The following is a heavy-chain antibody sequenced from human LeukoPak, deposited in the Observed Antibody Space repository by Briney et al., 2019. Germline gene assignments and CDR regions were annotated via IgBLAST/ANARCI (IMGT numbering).Heavy chain of an antibody. Sequence: ASVKVSCKASGYTFTGYYMHWARQAPGQGLEWMGWINANSGGTDYAQKFQDRVTMTRDTSISTAYMELSRLRSDDTAVYYCARDGRGGNSFDYWGQGTLVTVSS. CDR1: GYTFTGYY. D-gene: IGHD4-23*01. J-gene: IGHJ4*02. CDR3: ARDGRGGNSFDY. V-gene: IGHV1-2*02. CDR2: INANSGGT.